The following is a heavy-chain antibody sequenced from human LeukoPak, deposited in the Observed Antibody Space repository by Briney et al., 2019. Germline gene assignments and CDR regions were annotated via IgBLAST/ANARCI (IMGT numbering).Heavy chain of an antibody. CDR2: ISSSSKNI. J-gene: IGHJ3*02. CDR3: ARDSSSDYVLFDI. CDR1: GFTFTSYN. Sequence: GGSLRLSCAASGFTFTSYNMNWVRQAPGKGLEWVSYISSSSKNIYYADSVKGRFTISRDNAKNTLYLQMNSLRAEDTAVYYCARDSSSDYVLFDIWGQGTMVTVSS. V-gene: IGHV3-48*04. D-gene: IGHD3-16*01.